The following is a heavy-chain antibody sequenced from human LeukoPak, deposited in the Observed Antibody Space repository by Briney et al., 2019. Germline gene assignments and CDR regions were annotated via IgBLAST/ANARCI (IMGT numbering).Heavy chain of an antibody. Sequence: SVKVSCKASGGTFGSYAISWVRQAPGQGLEWMGGIIPIFGTANYAQKFQGRVTITTDESTSTAYMELSSLRSEDTAVYYCARGKHSGSYWAEGAFDIWGQGTMVTVSS. V-gene: IGHV1-69*05. CDR3: ARGKHSGSYWAEGAFDI. D-gene: IGHD1-26*01. CDR1: GGTFGSYA. J-gene: IGHJ3*02. CDR2: IIPIFGTA.